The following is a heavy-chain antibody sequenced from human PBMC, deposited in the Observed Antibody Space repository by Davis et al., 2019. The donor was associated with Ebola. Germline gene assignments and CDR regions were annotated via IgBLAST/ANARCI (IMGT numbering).Heavy chain of an antibody. J-gene: IGHJ4*02. V-gene: IGHV4-59*01. CDR2: IYYSGST. CDR3: ARDTSY. Sequence: MPGGSLRLSCAASGFTFSSYSMNWVRQAPGKGLEWIGYIYYSGSTNYNPSLKSRVTISVDTSKNQFSLKLSSVTAADTAVYYCARDTSYWGQGTLVTVSS. CDR1: GFTFSSYS. D-gene: IGHD1-26*01.